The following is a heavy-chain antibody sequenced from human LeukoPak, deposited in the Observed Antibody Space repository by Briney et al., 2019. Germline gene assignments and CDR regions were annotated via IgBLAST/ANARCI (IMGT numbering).Heavy chain of an antibody. CDR3: AREGGAISGYSS. CDR2: IREDGSEK. J-gene: IGHJ5*02. V-gene: IGHV3-7*04. D-gene: IGHD3-22*01. Sequence: PGGSLRLSCAASGFTFSTYEMNWVRQAPGKGLEWVASIREDGSEKYYVDSVKGRFTISRDNAKNSLYLQMNSLRAEDTAVYYCAREGGAISGYSSWGQGILVTVSS. CDR1: GFTFSTYE.